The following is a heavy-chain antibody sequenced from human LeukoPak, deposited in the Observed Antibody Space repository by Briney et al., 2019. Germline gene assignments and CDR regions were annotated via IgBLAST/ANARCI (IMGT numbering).Heavy chain of an antibody. J-gene: IGHJ4*02. Sequence: PSETLSLTCTVSGGSIICSTSYWGWIRQPPGKGLDWIGIINYSGSTYYNPSLRSRVTISVDTSKNQFSLKLNSVTASDTAVYYCARGYDYWGQGTLVTVS. CDR2: INYSGST. CDR3: ARGYDY. V-gene: IGHV4-39*01. D-gene: IGHD3-22*01. CDR1: GGSIICSTSY.